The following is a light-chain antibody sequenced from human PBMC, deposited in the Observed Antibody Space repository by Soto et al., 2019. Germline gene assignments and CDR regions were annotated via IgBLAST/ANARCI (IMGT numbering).Light chain of an antibody. CDR1: QTISSY. Sequence: DIQMTQSPSSLSASVRDRVTITCRASQTISSYLNWYQQKPGKSPKLLIYAASSLQSGVPSRFSGSGSGTDFTLTIRSLQPDYFATYYCQQSYSTPPWKFGQGTKVEIK. V-gene: IGKV1-39*01. CDR3: QQSYSTPPWK. CDR2: AAS. J-gene: IGKJ1*01.